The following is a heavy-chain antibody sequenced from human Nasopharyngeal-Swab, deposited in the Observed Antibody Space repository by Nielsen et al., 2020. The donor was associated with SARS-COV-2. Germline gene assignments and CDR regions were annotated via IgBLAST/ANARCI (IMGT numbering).Heavy chain of an antibody. V-gene: IGHV3-23*01. CDR1: GCTFDSYA. Sequence: GGSLRLSCAASGCTFDSYAMTWVRQAPGKGLEWVSSVTGSGSTTKYADSVKGRFTISRDNSNKKVYLQMHSLRAEDSAVYYCAKDRYCSGGACYFNGFDSWGQGTLVTVSS. J-gene: IGHJ4*02. D-gene: IGHD2-15*01. CDR2: VTGSGSTT. CDR3: AKDRYCSGGACYFNGFDS.